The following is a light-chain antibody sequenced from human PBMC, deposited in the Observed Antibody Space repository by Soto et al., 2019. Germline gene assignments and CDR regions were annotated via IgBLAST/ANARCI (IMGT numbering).Light chain of an antibody. V-gene: IGKV3-20*01. J-gene: IGKJ2*01. Sequence: EIVLTQSPGTLSLSPGEGATLSCRASQSVSSYLAWYQQKPGQAPRLLIYDASSRATGIPDRFSGSGSGTDFTLTISRLEPEDFAVYYCQQYGSSYTFGQGTKLEIK. CDR1: QSVSSY. CDR3: QQYGSSYT. CDR2: DAS.